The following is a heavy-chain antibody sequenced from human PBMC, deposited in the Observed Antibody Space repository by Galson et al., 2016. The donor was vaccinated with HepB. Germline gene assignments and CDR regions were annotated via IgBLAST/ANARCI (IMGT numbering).Heavy chain of an antibody. J-gene: IGHJ4*02. CDR3: AKADRRSYPRYFDS. CDR2: FSGLIGTT. Sequence: LRLSCAASGFTFNNYAMSWVRQAPGKGLEWVSSFSGLIGTTYYADSVRGRFTISRDNSKNTLFLQMNSLRVEDTALYYCAKADRRSYPRYFDSWGQGTLVTVSS. CDR1: GFTFNNYA. V-gene: IGHV3-23*01.